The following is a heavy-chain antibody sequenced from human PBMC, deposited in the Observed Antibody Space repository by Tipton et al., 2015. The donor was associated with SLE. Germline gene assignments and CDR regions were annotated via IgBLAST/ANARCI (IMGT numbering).Heavy chain of an antibody. J-gene: IGHJ4*02. CDR2: IYHSGGT. CDR3: ARTSGSYMDY. V-gene: IGHV4-61*08. CDR1: GGSVSSGGYY. Sequence: TLSLTCTVSGGSVSSGGYYWSWLRQPPGKGLEWIGYIYHSGGTNHSPSLRSRLTTSVDTSKNQFSLRLSSVTAADTAVYYCARTSGSYMDYWGQGTLVTVSS. D-gene: IGHD3-10*01.